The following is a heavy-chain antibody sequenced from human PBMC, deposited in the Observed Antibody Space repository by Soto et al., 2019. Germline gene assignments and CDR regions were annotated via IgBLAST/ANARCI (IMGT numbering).Heavy chain of an antibody. V-gene: IGHV1-46*01. Sequence: ASVKVSCKASGYTFTSYYMHWVRQAPGQGLEWMGIINPSGGSTSYAQKFQGRVTMTRDTSTSTVYMELSSLRSEDTAVYYCARDPQTSYCSSTSCYKGYWGQGTLVTVSS. CDR2: INPSGGST. CDR3: ARDPQTSYCSSTSCYKGY. CDR1: GYTFTSYY. J-gene: IGHJ4*02. D-gene: IGHD2-2*02.